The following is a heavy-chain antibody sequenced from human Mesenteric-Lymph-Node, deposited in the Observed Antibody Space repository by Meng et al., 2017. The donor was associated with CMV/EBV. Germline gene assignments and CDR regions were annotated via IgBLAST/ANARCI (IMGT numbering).Heavy chain of an antibody. CDR1: GYKFASYW. J-gene: IGHJ4*02. CDR3: AREEPGADGYNY. V-gene: IGHV5-10-1*01. Sequence: CKGSGYKFASYWITWVRQMPGKGLEWMGRIDPSDSYTNYSPSFQGHVTISADKSISTAYLQWSSLKASDTAMYYCAREEPGADGYNYWGQGTLVTVSS. CDR2: IDPSDSYT. D-gene: IGHD5-24*01.